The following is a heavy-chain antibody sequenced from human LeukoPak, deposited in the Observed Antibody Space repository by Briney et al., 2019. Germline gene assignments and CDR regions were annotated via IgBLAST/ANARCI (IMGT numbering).Heavy chain of an antibody. CDR1: GFTFSSYA. Sequence: SGGSLRLSCAASGFTFSSYAMTWVRQAPGKGMEWVSAISGSGGSTYYADSVKGRFTISRDNSKNTLYLQMSSLRAEDTAVYFCAKDRIGESFSFDSWGQGTLVTVSS. V-gene: IGHV3-23*01. CDR2: ISGSGGST. J-gene: IGHJ4*02. CDR3: AKDRIGESFSFDS. D-gene: IGHD3-10*01.